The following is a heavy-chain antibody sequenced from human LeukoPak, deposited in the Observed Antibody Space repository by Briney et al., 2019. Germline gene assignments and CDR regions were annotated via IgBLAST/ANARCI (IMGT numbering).Heavy chain of an antibody. J-gene: IGHJ4*02. D-gene: IGHD3-22*01. CDR3: ARARVPYYYDSSGYFDY. CDR1: GGSISSSNYY. Sequence: SQTLCLTCTVSGGSISSSNYYCSWIRQPAGKGLEWIGRIYTRGSTNNNPSLKSRATISVDTSKNQFTRKRSSVTAAETAVNYCARARVPYYYDSSGYFDYWGQGTLVTVSS. V-gene: IGHV4-61*02. CDR2: IYTRGST.